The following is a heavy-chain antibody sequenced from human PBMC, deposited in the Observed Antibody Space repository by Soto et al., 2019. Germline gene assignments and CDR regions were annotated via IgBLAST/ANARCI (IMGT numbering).Heavy chain of an antibody. CDR2: ISYDGSNK. V-gene: IGHV3-30*18. D-gene: IGHD6-13*01. CDR3: AKDRIAAEGDDWFDP. Sequence: QVQLVESGGGVVQPGRSLRLSCAASGFTFSSYGMHWVRQAPGKGLEWVAVISYDGSNKYYADSVKGRFTISRDNSKNTLYLQMNSLRAEDTAVYYCAKDRIAAEGDDWFDPWGQGTLVTVSS. CDR1: GFTFSSYG. J-gene: IGHJ5*02.